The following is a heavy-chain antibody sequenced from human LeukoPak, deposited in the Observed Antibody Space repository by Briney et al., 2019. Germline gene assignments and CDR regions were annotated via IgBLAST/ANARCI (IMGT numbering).Heavy chain of an antibody. V-gene: IGHV4-31*03. J-gene: IGHJ4*02. CDR3: ARVADSSGPLFDY. Sequence: SQTLSLTCTVSGGSISSGGYYWSWIRQHPGKGLEWIGYIYYSGSTYYNPSLKSRVTISVDTSKNQFSLKLSSVTAADTAVYCCARVADSSGPLFDYWGQGTLVTVSS. CDR2: IYYSGST. CDR1: GGSISSGGYY. D-gene: IGHD3-22*01.